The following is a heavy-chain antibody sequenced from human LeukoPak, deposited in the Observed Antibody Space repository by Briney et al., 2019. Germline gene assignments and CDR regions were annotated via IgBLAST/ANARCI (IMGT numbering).Heavy chain of an antibody. Sequence: ASVKVSCKASGYTFTSYYMHWVRQAPGQGLEWMGRINPNSGGTNYAQKFQGRVTMTRDTSISTAYMELSRLRSDDTAVSSCARDQAGNHIDWWGQGTLVTVSS. J-gene: IGHJ4*02. CDR2: INPNSGGT. CDR3: ARDQAGNHIDW. D-gene: IGHD1-14*01. CDR1: GYTFTSYY. V-gene: IGHV1-2*06.